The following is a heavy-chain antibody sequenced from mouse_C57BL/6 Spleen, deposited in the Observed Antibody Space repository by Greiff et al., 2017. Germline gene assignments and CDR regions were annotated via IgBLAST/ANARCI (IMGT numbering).Heavy chain of an antibody. D-gene: IGHD2-10*01. J-gene: IGHJ2*01. Sequence: VKLQQPGAELVRPGSSVKLSCKASGYTFTSYWMDWVKQRPGQGLEWIGNIYPSDSETHYNQKFKDKATLTVDKSSSTAYMQLSSLTSEDSAVYYCATLLSNDYWGQGTTLTVSS. CDR1: GYTFTSYW. V-gene: IGHV1-61*01. CDR3: ATLLSNDY. CDR2: IYPSDSET.